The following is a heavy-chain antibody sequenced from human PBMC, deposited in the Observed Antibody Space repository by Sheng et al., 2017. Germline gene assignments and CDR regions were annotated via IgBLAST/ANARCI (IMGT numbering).Heavy chain of an antibody. CDR2: IRNKANRYTT. Sequence: EVHLVESGGGLVRPGGSLRLSCAASGFTFSDHYMDWVRQAPGKGLEWVGRIRNKANRYTTEYAASVKDRFIISRDESKNLLYLQMNSLKIEDAAVYYCARAESDPSNYYMDVWGKGTTVTVSS. CDR3: ARAESDPSNYYMDV. CDR1: GFTFSDHY. J-gene: IGHJ6*03. V-gene: IGHV3-72*01.